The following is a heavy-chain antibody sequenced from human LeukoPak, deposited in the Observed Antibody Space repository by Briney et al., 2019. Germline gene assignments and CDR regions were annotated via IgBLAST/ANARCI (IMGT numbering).Heavy chain of an antibody. CDR1: GGSISSNY. Sequence: SETLSLTCTVSGGSISSNYWSWIRQPPGKGLEWIGSIYYSGSTYYNPSLKSRVTISVDTSKNQFSLKLSSVTAADTAVYYCARGRSGTQGAFDIWGQGTMVTVSS. V-gene: IGHV4-39*07. J-gene: IGHJ3*02. CDR2: IYYSGST. D-gene: IGHD1-26*01. CDR3: ARGRSGTQGAFDI.